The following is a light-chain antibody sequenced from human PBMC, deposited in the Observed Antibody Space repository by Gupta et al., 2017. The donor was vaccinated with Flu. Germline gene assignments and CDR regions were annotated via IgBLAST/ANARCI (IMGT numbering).Light chain of an antibody. J-gene: IGLJ1*01. CDR3: SSYTNTNTGV. CDR2: VVT. Sequence: SALTQPASVSGSPGQSITISCAGSSSDVGAYNLVSWYQQHPGKAPKLIIYVVTNRPSGVSNRFSGSKSGNTASLTISGLQAEDEADYYCSSYTNTNTGVFGTGTKVTVL. V-gene: IGLV2-14*01. CDR1: SSDVGAYNL.